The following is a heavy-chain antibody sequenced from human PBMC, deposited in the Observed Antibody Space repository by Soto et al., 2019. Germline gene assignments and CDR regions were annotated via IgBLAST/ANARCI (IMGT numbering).Heavy chain of an antibody. Sequence: EVQLVESGGGLVKPGGSLRLSCVGSGFTFSKAYMTWVRQAPGKGLEWVGRIKSKTDGGTIDYAAPVKGRFTISRDDSKNTLFLQMNSLKIEDTAVYYCLPGWSSWGQGTLVTVSS. V-gene: IGHV3-15*01. CDR2: IKSKTDGGTI. J-gene: IGHJ4*02. CDR3: LPGWSS. CDR1: GFTFSKAY. D-gene: IGHD3-10*01.